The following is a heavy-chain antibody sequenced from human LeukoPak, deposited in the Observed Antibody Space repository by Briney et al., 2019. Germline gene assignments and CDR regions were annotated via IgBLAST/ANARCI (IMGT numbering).Heavy chain of an antibody. Sequence: PGGSLRLSCAASGFTFNNYAINWVRQAPGKGLEWVPAISGSGSNTYYADSVKGRFTISRDNSKNTLYLQMNTLRGEDTAVYYCAKAAVPGTKYYFDYWGQGTLVTVSS. CDR2: ISGSGSNT. CDR3: AKAAVPGTKYYFDY. CDR1: GFTFNNYA. V-gene: IGHV3-23*01. D-gene: IGHD2-8*01. J-gene: IGHJ4*02.